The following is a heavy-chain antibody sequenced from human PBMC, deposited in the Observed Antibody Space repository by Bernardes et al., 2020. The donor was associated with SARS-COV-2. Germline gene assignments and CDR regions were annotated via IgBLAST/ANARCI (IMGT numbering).Heavy chain of an antibody. CDR2: IYSGGST. Sequence: GGSLRLSCAASGFTVSSNYMSWVRQAPGKGLEWVSVIYSGGSTYYADSVKGRFTISRDNSKNTLYLQMNSLRAEDTAVYYCARINTAMDYYYYGMDVWGQGTTVTVSS. V-gene: IGHV3-53*01. CDR1: GFTVSSNY. D-gene: IGHD5-18*01. J-gene: IGHJ6*02. CDR3: ARINTAMDYYYYGMDV.